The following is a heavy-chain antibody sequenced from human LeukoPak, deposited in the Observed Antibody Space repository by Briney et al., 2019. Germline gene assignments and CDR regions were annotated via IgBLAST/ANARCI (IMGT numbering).Heavy chain of an antibody. CDR3: AKGVVVAPDVTPFDY. CDR2: ISGRGASK. J-gene: IGHJ4*02. V-gene: IGHV3-23*01. Sequence: GGSLRLSCAVSGLTFNNYAMSWVRQAPGKRLEWVSGISGRGASKYYADSVKGRFTISRDNSKNTLYLQMNSLRAEDTAVYYCAKGVVVAPDVTPFDYWGQGTLVTVSS. CDR1: GLTFNNYA. D-gene: IGHD2-2*01.